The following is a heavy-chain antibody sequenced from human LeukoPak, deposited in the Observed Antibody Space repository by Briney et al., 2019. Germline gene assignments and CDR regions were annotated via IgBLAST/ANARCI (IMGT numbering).Heavy chain of an antibody. D-gene: IGHD4-11*01. Sequence: GGSLRLSCAASGFTFSSYSMNWVRQAPGKGLEWVSYISSSSTTIYYADSVKGRFTISRDNAKNSLYLQMNSLRAEDTAVYYCARSNGRWTFDPWGQGTLVTVSS. CDR3: ARSNGRWTFDP. V-gene: IGHV3-48*01. CDR1: GFTFSSYS. CDR2: ISSSSTTI. J-gene: IGHJ5*02.